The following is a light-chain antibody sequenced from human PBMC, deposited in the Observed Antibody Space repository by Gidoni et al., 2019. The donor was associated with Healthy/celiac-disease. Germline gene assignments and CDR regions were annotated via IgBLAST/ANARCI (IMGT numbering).Light chain of an antibody. CDR2: EVS. CDR3: SSYTSSSTLV. J-gene: IGLJ2*01. CDR1: SSDVGGYNY. V-gene: IGLV2-14*01. Sequence: QSPLTQPASVSGSPGPSITISCPGTSSDVGGYNYVSWYQQHPGKAPKLMIYEVSNRPSGVSNRFSGSKSGNTASLTISGLQAEDEADYYCSSYTSSSTLVFGGGTKLTVL.